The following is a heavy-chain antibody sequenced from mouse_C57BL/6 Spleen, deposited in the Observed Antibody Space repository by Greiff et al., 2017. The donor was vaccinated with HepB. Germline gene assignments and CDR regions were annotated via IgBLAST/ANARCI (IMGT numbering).Heavy chain of an antibody. CDR1: GYTFTSYT. J-gene: IGHJ1*03. CDR3: ARGEVTTVVAKWYFDV. D-gene: IGHD1-1*01. Sequence: VQLQQSGAELARPGASVKMSCKASGYTFTSYTMHWVKQRPGQGLEWIGYINPSSGYTKYNQKFKDKATLTADKSSSTAYMQLSSLTSEDSAVYYCARGEVTTVVAKWYFDVWGTGTTVTVSS. V-gene: IGHV1-4*01. CDR2: INPSSGYT.